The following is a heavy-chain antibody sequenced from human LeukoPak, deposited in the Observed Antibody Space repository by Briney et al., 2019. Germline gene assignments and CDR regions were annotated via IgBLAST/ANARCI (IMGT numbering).Heavy chain of an antibody. Sequence: SETLSLTCAVYGGSFSGYYWSWIRQPPGKGLEWIGEINHSGSTDYNPSLKSRVTISVDTSKNQFSLKLSSVTATDTAVYYCARGGYSGYVYWGQGTLVTVSS. V-gene: IGHV4-34*01. CDR1: GGSFSGYY. CDR2: INHSGST. CDR3: ARGGYSGYVY. D-gene: IGHD5-12*01. J-gene: IGHJ4*02.